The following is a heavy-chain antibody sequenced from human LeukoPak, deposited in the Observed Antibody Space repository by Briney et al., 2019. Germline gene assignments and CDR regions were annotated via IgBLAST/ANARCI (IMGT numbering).Heavy chain of an antibody. J-gene: IGHJ4*02. Sequence: ASVKASCKASGYTFTGYYMHWVRQAPGQGLEWMGWINPNSGGTNYAQKFQGRVTMTRDTSISTAYMELSRLRSDDTAVYYCARIPTYYYDSSGYYDYWGQGTLVTVSS. V-gene: IGHV1-2*02. CDR2: INPNSGGT. D-gene: IGHD3-22*01. CDR1: GYTFTGYY. CDR3: ARIPTYYYDSSGYYDY.